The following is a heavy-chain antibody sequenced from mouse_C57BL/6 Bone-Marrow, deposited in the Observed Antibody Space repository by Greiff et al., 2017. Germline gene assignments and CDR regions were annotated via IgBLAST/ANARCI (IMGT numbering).Heavy chain of an antibody. Sequence: QVQLQESGPELVKPGASVKLSCKASGYTFTSYDINWVKQRPKQGLEWIGWLYPRDGSTKYNEKFKGKATLTVDTSSSTTYMELDSLTSEDSAVYCGATGGKDYWGQGTTLTVSS. V-gene: IGHV1-85*01. CDR3: ATGGKDY. CDR1: GYTFTSYD. CDR2: LYPRDGST. J-gene: IGHJ2*01. D-gene: IGHD2-1*01.